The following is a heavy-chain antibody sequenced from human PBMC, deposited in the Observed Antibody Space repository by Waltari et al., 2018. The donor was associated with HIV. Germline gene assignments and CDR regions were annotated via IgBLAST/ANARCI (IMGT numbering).Heavy chain of an antibody. D-gene: IGHD3-16*01. V-gene: IGHV4-59*01. CDR2: VYYSEYT. Sequence: QVQLQESGPGLVKPSETLSLSCSVSGGSISGYYWSWIRQPPGKGLEWIGYVYYSEYTSYNPSLKSRVTISLDTSKNQFSLKLISVTAADSAVYYCARNGGSSYSYYFDYWGQGALVTVSS. J-gene: IGHJ4*01. CDR3: ARNGGSSYSYYFDY. CDR1: GGSISGYY.